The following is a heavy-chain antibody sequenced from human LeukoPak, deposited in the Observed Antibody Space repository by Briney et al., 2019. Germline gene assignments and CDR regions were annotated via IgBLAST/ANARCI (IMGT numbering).Heavy chain of an antibody. D-gene: IGHD3-22*01. CDR2: ISSSSSYI. Sequence: GGSLRLSCAASGFTFSDYYMGWIRQAPGKGLEWVSSISSSSSYIYYADSVKGRFTISRDNAKNSLYLQMNSLRAEDTAVYYCARDLLREYYYDSSGHWGQGTLVTVSS. CDR1: GFTFSDYY. CDR3: ARDLLREYYYDSSGH. J-gene: IGHJ4*02. V-gene: IGHV3-11*06.